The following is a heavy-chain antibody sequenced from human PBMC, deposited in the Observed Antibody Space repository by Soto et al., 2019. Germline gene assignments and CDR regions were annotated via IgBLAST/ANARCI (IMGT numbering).Heavy chain of an antibody. CDR2: IDPSDSYT. D-gene: IGHD6-19*01. V-gene: IGHV5-10-1*01. J-gene: IGHJ6*02. Sequence: GESLKISCKGSGYSFTSYWISWVRQMPGKGLEWMGRIDPSDSYTNYSPPFQGHVTISADKSISTAYLQWSSLKASDTAMYYCARAHRAVAGTSHYYGMDVWGQGTTGTISS. CDR1: GYSFTSYW. CDR3: ARAHRAVAGTSHYYGMDV.